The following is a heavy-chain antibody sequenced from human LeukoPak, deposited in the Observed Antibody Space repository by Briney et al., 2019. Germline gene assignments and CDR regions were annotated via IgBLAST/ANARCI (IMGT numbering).Heavy chain of an antibody. J-gene: IGHJ4*02. V-gene: IGHV3-64*01. CDR1: GFTFSSYA. CDR2: ISSNGGST. D-gene: IGHD6-13*01. CDR3: ARAGRSSWYDYFDY. Sequence: GGSLRLSCAASGFTFSSYAMHWVRQAPGKGLEYVSAISSNGGSTYYANSVKGRFTISRDNSKNTLYLQMDSLRAEDMAVYYCARAGRSSWYDYFDYWGQGTLVTVSS.